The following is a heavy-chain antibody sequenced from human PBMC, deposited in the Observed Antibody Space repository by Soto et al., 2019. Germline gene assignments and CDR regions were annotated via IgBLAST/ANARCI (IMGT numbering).Heavy chain of an antibody. J-gene: IGHJ6*02. CDR1: GGSISSYY. CDR2: IYYSATT. Sequence: PSETLSLTCTVSGGSISSYYWSWIRQPPGKGLEWIGYIYYSATTNYNPSLKSRVTISVDTSKNQFSLKLTSVTAADTAVYYCARVISGKRFLEWYRNYYYYGMDVWGQGTTVTVSS. D-gene: IGHD3-3*01. V-gene: IGHV4-59*01. CDR3: ARVISGKRFLEWYRNYYYYGMDV.